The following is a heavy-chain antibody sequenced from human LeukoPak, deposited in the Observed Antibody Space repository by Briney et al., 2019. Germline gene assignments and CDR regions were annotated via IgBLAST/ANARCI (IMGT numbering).Heavy chain of an antibody. CDR3: ARGHSSSWPYFDY. V-gene: IGHV4-59*01. J-gene: IGHJ4*02. CDR2: IYYSGST. Sequence: PSETLSLTCTGYGGSISSYYWSWIRRPPGQGLEWIGYIYYSGSTNYNPSLKSRVTISVDTSKNQFSLKLSSVTAADTAVYYCARGHSSSWPYFDYWGQGTLVTVSS. D-gene: IGHD6-13*01. CDR1: GGSISSYY.